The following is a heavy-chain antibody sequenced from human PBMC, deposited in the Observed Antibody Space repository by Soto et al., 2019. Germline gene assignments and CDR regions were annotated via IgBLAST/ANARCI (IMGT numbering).Heavy chain of an antibody. V-gene: IGHV4-39*01. J-gene: IGHJ4*02. CDR1: GGSISSSSYF. CDR3: ARSSIAPRLFMYPFDY. CDR2: MYYSGSI. D-gene: IGHD6-6*01. Sequence: SETLSLTCTVSGGSISSSSYFWGWIRQPPGKGLEWIGSMYYSGSIYYNPSLKSRVTISVDTSKNQFSLKLSSVTAADTAVYYCARSSIAPRLFMYPFDYWGQGTLVT.